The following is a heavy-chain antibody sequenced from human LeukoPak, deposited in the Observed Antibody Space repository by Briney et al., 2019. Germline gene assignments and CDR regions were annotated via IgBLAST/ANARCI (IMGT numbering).Heavy chain of an antibody. D-gene: IGHD1-1*01. Sequence: GASVKVSCKASGGTFSSYAISWVRQAPGQGLEWMGGIIPIFGTANYAQEFQGRVTITADESTSTAYMELSRLRSDDTAVYYCARVRQLGRYAFDIWGQGTMVTVSS. CDR3: ARVRQLGRYAFDI. V-gene: IGHV1-69*13. J-gene: IGHJ3*02. CDR1: GGTFSSYA. CDR2: IIPIFGTA.